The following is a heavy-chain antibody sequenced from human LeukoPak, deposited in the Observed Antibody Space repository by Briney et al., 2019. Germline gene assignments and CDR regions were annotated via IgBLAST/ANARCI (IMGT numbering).Heavy chain of an antibody. CDR3: ANRVWAATDY. V-gene: IGHV3-30*18. J-gene: IGHJ4*02. CDR1: GFTFSSYG. Sequence: GRSLRLSCAASGFTFSSYGMHWVRQAPGKGLEWVAVISYDGSNKYYADSVKGRFTISRDNSKNTLYLQMNSLRAEDTAVYYCANRVWAATDYWGQGTLVTVSS. CDR2: ISYDGSNK. D-gene: IGHD1-26*01.